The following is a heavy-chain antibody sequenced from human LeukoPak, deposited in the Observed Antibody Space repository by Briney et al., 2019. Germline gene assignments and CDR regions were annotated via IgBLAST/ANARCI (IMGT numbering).Heavy chain of an antibody. CDR2: INPNSGGI. Sequence: ASVKVSCKASGYTFTGYYMHWVRQAPGQGLEWMGRINPNSGGINYAQKFQGRVTMTRDTSISTAYMELSRLRSDDTAVYYCARASTGSANWFDPWGQGTLVTVSS. CDR3: ARASTGSANWFDP. CDR1: GYTFTGYY. J-gene: IGHJ5*02. D-gene: IGHD1-1*01. V-gene: IGHV1-2*06.